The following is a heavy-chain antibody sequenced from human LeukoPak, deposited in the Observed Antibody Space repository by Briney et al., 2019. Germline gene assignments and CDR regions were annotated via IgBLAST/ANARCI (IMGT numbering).Heavy chain of an antibody. CDR1: GGSFSGYY. V-gene: IGHV4-34*01. J-gene: IGHJ6*03. Sequence: SETLSLACAVYGGSFSGYYWSWIRQPPGKGLEWIGEINHSGSTNYNPSLKSRVTISVDTSKNQFSLKLSSVTAADTAVYYCARYNPYYDFWSGLYYYYMDVWGKGTTVIVSS. CDR2: INHSGST. CDR3: ARYNPYYDFWSGLYYYYMDV. D-gene: IGHD3-3*01.